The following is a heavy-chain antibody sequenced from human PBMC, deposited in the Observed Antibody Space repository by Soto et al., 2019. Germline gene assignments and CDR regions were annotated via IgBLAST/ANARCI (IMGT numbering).Heavy chain of an antibody. J-gene: IGHJ4*02. Sequence: ASVKVSCKASGYTSINYGITWVRQAPGQGLEWMGWISGYNGNTNYAQKFQGRVIMTTDTSTTTAYMELTTLSSDDTAVYYCARFGCFKHCHHVDPFYYWARGSLVTGSA. CDR2: ISGYNGNT. V-gene: IGHV1-18*01. CDR3: ARFGCFKHCHHVDPFYY. D-gene: IGHD3-10*01. CDR1: GYTSINYG.